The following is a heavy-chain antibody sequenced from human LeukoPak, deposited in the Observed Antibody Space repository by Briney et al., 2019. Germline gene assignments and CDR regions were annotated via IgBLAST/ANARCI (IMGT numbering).Heavy chain of an antibody. CDR3: ARDSSESYDKIDY. CDR2: IKQDGSET. V-gene: IGHV3-7*01. CDR1: GFTFTTYW. J-gene: IGHJ4*02. D-gene: IGHD6-19*01. Sequence: GRSLRLSCAASGFTFTTYWMSWVRQAPGKGLEWVANIKQDGSETYYLDSVKGRFTISRDNAKNSLYLQMNSLRAEDTAVYYCARDSSESYDKIDYWGQGTLVTVSS.